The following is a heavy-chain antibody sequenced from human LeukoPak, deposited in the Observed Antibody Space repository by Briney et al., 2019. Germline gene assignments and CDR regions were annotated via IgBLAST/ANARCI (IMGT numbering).Heavy chain of an antibody. D-gene: IGHD6-6*01. CDR2: ISWNSGSI. CDR3: AKVSGRSSSSHFDY. Sequence: GGSLRLSCAASGFTFDDYAMHWVRQAPGKGLEWVSGISWNSGSIGYADSVKGRFTISRDNSKNTLYLQVNSLRAEDTAVYYCAKVSGRSSSSHFDYWGQGTLVTVSS. J-gene: IGHJ4*02. V-gene: IGHV3-9*01. CDR1: GFTFDDYA.